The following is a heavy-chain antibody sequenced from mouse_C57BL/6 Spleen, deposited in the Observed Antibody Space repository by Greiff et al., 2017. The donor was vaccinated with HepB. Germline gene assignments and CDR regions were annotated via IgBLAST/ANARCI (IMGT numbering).Heavy chain of an antibody. V-gene: IGHV1-55*01. CDR1: GYTFTSYW. J-gene: IGHJ2*01. CDR3: ARWNYDYDGEGFDY. D-gene: IGHD2-4*01. Sequence: VKLQQPGAELVKPGASVKMSCKASGYTFTSYWITWVKQRPGQGLEWIGDIYPGSGSTNYNEKFKSKATLTVDTSSSTAYMQLSSLTSEDSAVYYCARWNYDYDGEGFDYWGQGTTLTVSS. CDR2: IYPGSGST.